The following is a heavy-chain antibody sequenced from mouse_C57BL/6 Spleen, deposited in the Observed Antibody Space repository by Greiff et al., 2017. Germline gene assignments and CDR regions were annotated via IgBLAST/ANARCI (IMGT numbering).Heavy chain of an antibody. CDR3: AREGAYYYGSSLDY. Sequence: QVQLQQSGTELVKPGASVKLSCKASGYTFTSYWMHWVKQRPGQGLEWIGNINPSNGGTNYNEKFKSKATLTVDKSSSTAYMQLGSLTSEDSAVYYCAREGAYYYGSSLDYWGQGTTLTVSS. CDR1: GYTFTSYW. J-gene: IGHJ2*01. D-gene: IGHD1-1*01. V-gene: IGHV1-53*01. CDR2: INPSNGGT.